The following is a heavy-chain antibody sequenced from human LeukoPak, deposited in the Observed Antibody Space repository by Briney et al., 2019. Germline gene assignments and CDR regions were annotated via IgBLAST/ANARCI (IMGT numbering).Heavy chain of an antibody. J-gene: IGHJ4*02. V-gene: IGHV3-23*01. CDR3: AKDPNYGDYAY. CDR1: GFTFSNYA. Sequence: GGSLRLSCAASGFTFSNYAMSWVRQAPGKGLEWISSISGSGGSTYYADSVKGRFTISRDNSKNTLYLQMNSLRAEDTAVYYCAKDPNYGDYAYWGQGTLVTVSS. D-gene: IGHD4-17*01. CDR2: ISGSGGST.